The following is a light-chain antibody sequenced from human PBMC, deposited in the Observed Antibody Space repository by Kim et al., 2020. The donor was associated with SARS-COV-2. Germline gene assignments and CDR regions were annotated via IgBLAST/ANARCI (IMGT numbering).Light chain of an antibody. V-gene: IGLV2-23*02. CDR1: GSDVGGYDL. CDR3: CSYAAGGPSL. CDR2: EVT. J-gene: IGLJ2*01. Sequence: QSALTQPASVSGSPGQSITISCTGTGSDVGGYDLLSWYQQQPGKAPKFLLYEVTKRPSGISNRFSGSKSGNTASLTISGLQSDDEGDYYCCSYAAGGPSLLGGGTQLTVL.